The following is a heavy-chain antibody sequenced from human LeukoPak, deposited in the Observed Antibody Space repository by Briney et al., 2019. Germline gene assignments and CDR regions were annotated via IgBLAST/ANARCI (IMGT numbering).Heavy chain of an antibody. V-gene: IGHV4-61*08. D-gene: IGHD1-20*01. CDR1: GGSISSGGYY. Sequence: PSQTLSLTCTVSGGSISSGGYYWSWIRQPPGKGLEWIGYIYYSGSTNYNPSLKSRVTISVDTSKNQFSLKLSSVTAADTAVYYCARARYNWNDLYPANAFDIWGQGTMVTVSS. CDR3: ARARYNWNDLYPANAFDI. CDR2: IYYSGST. J-gene: IGHJ3*02.